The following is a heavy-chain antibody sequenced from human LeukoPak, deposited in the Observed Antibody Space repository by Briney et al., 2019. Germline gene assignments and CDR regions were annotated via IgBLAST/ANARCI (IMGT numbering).Heavy chain of an antibody. CDR2: ISSSSSYL. CDR3: AKAQGRNLNFCF. CDR1: GFTFSSYS. J-gene: IGHJ4*01. Sequence: GGSLRLSCTTSGFTFSSYSMNWVRQAPGKGLEWVSSISSSSSYLYSADSVKGRFTISRDNAKNSLYLQMNSLRAEDTAVYYWAKAQGRNLNFCFWGQGTLVTVSS. D-gene: IGHD1-1*01. V-gene: IGHV3-21*01.